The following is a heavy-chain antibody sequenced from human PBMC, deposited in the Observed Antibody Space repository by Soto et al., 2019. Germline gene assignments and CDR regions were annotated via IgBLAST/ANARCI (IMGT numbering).Heavy chain of an antibody. J-gene: IGHJ4*02. CDR1: GYSFTSYA. D-gene: IGHD2-15*01. CDR2: INAGNGNT. V-gene: IGHV1-3*01. Sequence: QVQLVQSGAEVKKPGVSVKVSCKASGYSFTSYAMHWVRQAPGQRLEWMGWINAGNGNTKYSQKFQGRVTITRDTSASTAYMELSSLRSEETAVYYCARGLGGWPDYWGQGTLVTVSS. CDR3: ARGLGGWPDY.